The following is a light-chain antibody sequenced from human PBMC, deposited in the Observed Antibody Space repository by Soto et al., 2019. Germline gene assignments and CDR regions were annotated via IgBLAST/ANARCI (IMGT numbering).Light chain of an antibody. CDR1: QSVSSY. CDR2: DAS. V-gene: IGKV3-11*01. CDR3: QQRT. J-gene: IGKJ5*01. Sequence: EIVLTQSPATLSWSPGERATLSCRASQSVSSYLAWYQQKPGQAPRLLIYDASNRATGIPARFSGSGSGTDFTLTISSLEPEDFAVYYCQQRTFGQGTRLEIK.